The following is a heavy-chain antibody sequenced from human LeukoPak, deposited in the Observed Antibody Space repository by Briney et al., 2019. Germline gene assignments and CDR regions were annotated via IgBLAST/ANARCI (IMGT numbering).Heavy chain of an antibody. V-gene: IGHV3-64*01. Sequence: GGSLRLSCAASGFTFSTYAMHWVRQAPGKGLQYVSAISSHGGSTYYANSVKGRFTISRDNSENTVYLQMGSLRAEDMAVYYCAKGVGGSANYYYMDVWGKGTTVTVSS. CDR3: AKGVGGSANYYYMDV. D-gene: IGHD3-10*01. CDR2: ISSHGGST. CDR1: GFTFSTYA. J-gene: IGHJ6*03.